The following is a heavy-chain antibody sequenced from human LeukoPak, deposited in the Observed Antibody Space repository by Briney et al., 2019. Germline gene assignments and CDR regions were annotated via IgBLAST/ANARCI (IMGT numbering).Heavy chain of an antibody. CDR3: AKDPRYFDWSLPFDY. D-gene: IGHD3-9*01. V-gene: IGHV3-23*01. CDR2: ISGSGGST. CDR1: GFTFSSYA. Sequence: GGSLRLSCAASGFTFSSYAMSWVRQAPGKGLEWVSAISGSGGSTYYADSVKGRFTISRDNSKNTLYLQMNSLRAEDTAVYYCAKDPRYFDWSLPFDYWGQGTLVTVSS. J-gene: IGHJ4*02.